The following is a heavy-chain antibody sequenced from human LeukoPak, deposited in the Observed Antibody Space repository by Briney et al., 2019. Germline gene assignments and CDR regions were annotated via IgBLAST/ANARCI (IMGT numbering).Heavy chain of an antibody. CDR2: IYSGGST. CDR3: AREVPYCSGGSCYSRAFDI. D-gene: IGHD2-15*01. CDR1: GFTVSSNY. V-gene: IGHV3-66*01. J-gene: IGHJ3*02. Sequence: GGSLRLSCAASGFTVSSNYMSWVRQAPGKGLEWVSVIYSGGSTYYADSVKGRFTISRDNSKNTLYLQMNSLRAEDTAVYYCAREVPYCSGGSCYSRAFDIWGQGTMVTVSP.